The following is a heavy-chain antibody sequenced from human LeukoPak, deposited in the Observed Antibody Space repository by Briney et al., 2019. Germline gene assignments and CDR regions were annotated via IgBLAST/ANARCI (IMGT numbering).Heavy chain of an antibody. CDR3: AKGDYSGSYYFDY. D-gene: IGHD1-26*01. CDR1: GFIFSSYG. Sequence: GGSLRLSCAVSGFIFSSYGMSWVRQAPGKGLDWVSVSGSGGSTYYADSVKGRFTISRDNSKNTLYLQMNSLRAEDTAVYYCAKGDYSGSYYFDYWGQGTLVTVSS. J-gene: IGHJ4*02. V-gene: IGHV3-23*01. CDR2: SGSGGST.